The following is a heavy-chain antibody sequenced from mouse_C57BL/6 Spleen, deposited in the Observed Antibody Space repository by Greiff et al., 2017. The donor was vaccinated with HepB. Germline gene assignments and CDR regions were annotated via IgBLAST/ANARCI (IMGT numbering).Heavy chain of an antibody. Sequence: VQLQQPGAELVRPGTSVKLSCKASSYTFTSYWMHWVKQRPGQGLEWIGVIDPSDSYTNYNQKFKGKATLTVDTSSSTAYMQLSSLTSEDSAVYYCARPLYGSSPYWYFDVWGTGTTVTVSS. J-gene: IGHJ1*03. D-gene: IGHD1-1*01. V-gene: IGHV1-59*01. CDR2: IDPSDSYT. CDR1: SYTFTSYW. CDR3: ARPLYGSSPYWYFDV.